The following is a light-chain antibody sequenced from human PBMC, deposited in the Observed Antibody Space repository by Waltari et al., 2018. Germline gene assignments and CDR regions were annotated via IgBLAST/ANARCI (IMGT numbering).Light chain of an antibody. J-gene: IGKJ3*01. Sequence: DIQMTQSPSPVSASVGYRVTITCRASQDIGSRLAWYQQKPGKAPNLLIYGTSSLQTGVPSRFSGSGSGTEFTLTISSLQPEDFGTYYCQQGNSFPITFGPGTKVEIK. CDR3: QQGNSFPIT. V-gene: IGKV1-12*01. CDR2: GTS. CDR1: QDIGSR.